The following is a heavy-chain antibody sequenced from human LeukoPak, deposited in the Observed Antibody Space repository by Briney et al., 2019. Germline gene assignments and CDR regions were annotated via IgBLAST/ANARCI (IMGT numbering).Heavy chain of an antibody. Sequence: GGSLRLSCAASGFTFSSYAMHWVRQAPGKGLEWVAVISYDGSNKYYADSVKGRFTISRDNSKNTLYLQMNSLRAEDTAVYYCARDIAAANYYYYYGMDVWGQGTTVTVS. V-gene: IGHV3-30-3*01. J-gene: IGHJ6*02. CDR2: ISYDGSNK. D-gene: IGHD6-13*01. CDR3: ARDIAAANYYYYYGMDV. CDR1: GFTFSSYA.